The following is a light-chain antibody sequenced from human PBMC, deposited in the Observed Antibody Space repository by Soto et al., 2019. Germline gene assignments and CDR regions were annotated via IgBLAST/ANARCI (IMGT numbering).Light chain of an antibody. CDR3: SSYTTSNTRQIV. CDR2: DVT. V-gene: IGLV2-14*03. Sequence: QSALTQPASVSGSPGQSITISCTGTSREVGGYNYVSWYQHHPGKAPTLIIYDVTIRPSGVSTPFSGSKSGNTASLTISGLQPEDEADYYCSSYTTSNTRQIVFGTGTKVTVL. J-gene: IGLJ1*01. CDR1: SREVGGYNY.